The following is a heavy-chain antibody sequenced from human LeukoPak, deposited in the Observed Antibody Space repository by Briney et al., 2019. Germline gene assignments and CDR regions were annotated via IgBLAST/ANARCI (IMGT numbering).Heavy chain of an antibody. Sequence: GVSLRLSCAASGFIFSKAWMSWVRRAPGKGLEWVGRIKSKTDGGTTDYAAPVKGRFTISRDDSKNTLYLQMNNLKTEDTAVYYCTTDQYDILTGYYMGYFDYWGQGTLVTVSS. CDR2: IKSKTDGGTT. V-gene: IGHV3-15*01. CDR3: TTDQYDILTGYYMGYFDY. J-gene: IGHJ4*02. CDR1: GFIFSKAW. D-gene: IGHD3-9*01.